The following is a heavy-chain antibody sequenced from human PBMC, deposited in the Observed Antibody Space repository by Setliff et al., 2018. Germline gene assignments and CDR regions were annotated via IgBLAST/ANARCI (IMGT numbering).Heavy chain of an antibody. CDR1: GFTFSDYE. J-gene: IGHJ4*02. CDR2: ISGSSIVI. Sequence: GGSLRLSCAASGFTFSDYEMDWVRQAPGKGLEWLAYISGSSIVIHYADSVKGRFTISRDNARDSLFLQMNTLRAEDTAVYYCARDLADWGQGTLVTVSS. CDR3: ARDLAD. V-gene: IGHV3-48*03.